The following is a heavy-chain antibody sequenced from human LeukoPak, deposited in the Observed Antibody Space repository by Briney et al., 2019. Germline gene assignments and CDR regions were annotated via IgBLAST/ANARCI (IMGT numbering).Heavy chain of an antibody. CDR2: IYYSGST. J-gene: IGHJ3*02. CDR1: GGSISSSSYY. V-gene: IGHV4-39*01. D-gene: IGHD3-22*01. CDR3: ASITMIVQGGFDI. Sequence: SETLSLTCTVSGGSISSSSYYWGWIRQPPGKGLEWIGSIYYSGSTYHNPSLKSRVTISVDTSKNQFSLKLSSVTAADTAVYYCASITMIVQGGFDIWGQGTMVTVSS.